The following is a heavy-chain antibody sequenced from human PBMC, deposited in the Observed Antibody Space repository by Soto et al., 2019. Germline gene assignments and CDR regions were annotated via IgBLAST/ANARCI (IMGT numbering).Heavy chain of an antibody. CDR2: ISWDGDK. V-gene: IGHV2-5*02. D-gene: IGHD3-9*01. CDR1: GFSLNTRGVG. J-gene: IGHJ4*02. Sequence: QITLKESGPTLVKPTQTLTLTCTFSGFSLNTRGVGVGWIRQPPGKALEWLALISWDGDKRYRPSLKTRLTVTKDTSEHQVVLTMTNMDPVDTATYYCAQRRGDLLTGHYYFDFWGQGTLVTVSS. CDR3: AQRRGDLLTGHYYFDF.